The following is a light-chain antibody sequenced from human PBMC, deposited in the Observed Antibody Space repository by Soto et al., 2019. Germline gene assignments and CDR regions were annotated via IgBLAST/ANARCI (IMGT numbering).Light chain of an antibody. CDR1: SSDVGAFNY. Sequence: QSVLTQPASVSGSPGQSSTISCTGTSSDVGAFNYVSWYLQYPGKAPKLMIYEVGNRHSGVSNRFSGSKSGNTASLTISGLQAEDEADYYCCSYASGSIYVFGTGTKLTVL. CDR3: CSYASGSIYV. V-gene: IGLV2-14*01. J-gene: IGLJ1*01. CDR2: EVG.